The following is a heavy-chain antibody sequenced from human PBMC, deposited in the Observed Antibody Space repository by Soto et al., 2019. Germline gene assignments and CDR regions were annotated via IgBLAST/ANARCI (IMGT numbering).Heavy chain of an antibody. CDR3: ARDELRFLTYGMDG. CDR2: IIPIFGTA. J-gene: IGHJ6*02. V-gene: IGHV1-69*13. Sequence: GASVKVSCKASGGTFSSYAISWVRQAPGQGLEWMGGIIPIFGTANYAQKFQGRVTITADESTSTAYMELSSLRSEGTAVYYCARDELRFLTYGMDGWGQGTTVTVSS. CDR1: GGTFSSYA. D-gene: IGHD3-3*01.